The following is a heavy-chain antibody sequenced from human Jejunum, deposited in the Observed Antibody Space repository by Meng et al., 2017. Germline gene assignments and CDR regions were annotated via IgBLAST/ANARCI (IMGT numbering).Heavy chain of an antibody. Sequence: QVQFVQSGAEVKEPGASVSLSCKASGYTFTDNAVHWVRQAPGQGLEWMGWINAANGDTKYSLKFQERITITRDTFARTAYMGLRSLESEDTAVYYCASHTWGLYFFEFWGQGTLVTVSS. J-gene: IGHJ4*02. CDR3: ASHTWGLYFFEF. CDR1: GYTFTDNA. V-gene: IGHV1-3*01. CDR2: INAANGDT. D-gene: IGHD1-26*01.